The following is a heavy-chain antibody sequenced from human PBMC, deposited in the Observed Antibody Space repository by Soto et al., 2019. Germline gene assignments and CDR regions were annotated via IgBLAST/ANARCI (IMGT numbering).Heavy chain of an antibody. J-gene: IGHJ4*02. CDR3: ARDRRFLEWVSFDY. CDR2: IYYSGST. CDR1: GGSISSSSYY. D-gene: IGHD3-3*01. V-gene: IGHV4-30-4*01. Sequence: KPSETLSLTCTVSGGSISSSSYYWSWIRQPPGKGLEWIGYIYYSGSTYYNPSLKSRVTISVDTSKNQFSLKLSSVTAADTAVYYCARDRRFLEWVSFDYWGQGTLVTVSS.